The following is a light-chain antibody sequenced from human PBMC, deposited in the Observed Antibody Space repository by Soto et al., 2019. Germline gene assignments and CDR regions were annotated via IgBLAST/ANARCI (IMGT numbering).Light chain of an antibody. CDR3: CSYAGSSTSYVV. CDR2: EVS. CDR1: SSDVGSYNL. Sequence: QSALTQPASVSGSPGQSITISCTGTSSDVGSYNLVSWYQQHPGKAPKRMIYEVSKRPSGVSNRFSGSKSGNTASLTISGLQAEDEADYYCCSYAGSSTSYVVFGGGTKLTVL. V-gene: IGLV2-23*02. J-gene: IGLJ2*01.